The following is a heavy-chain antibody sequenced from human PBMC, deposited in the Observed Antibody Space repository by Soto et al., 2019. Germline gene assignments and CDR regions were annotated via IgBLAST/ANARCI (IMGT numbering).Heavy chain of an antibody. V-gene: IGHV4-39*01. D-gene: IGHD1-26*01. Sequence: PSETLSLTCTVSGGSISSSSYYWGWIRQPPGKGLEWIGSIYYSGSTYYNPSLKSRVTISVDTSKNQFSLKLSSVTAADTAVYYCARPRGEWELQVWDRRCLICNWFDPWGQGTLVTAPQ. CDR2: IYYSGST. CDR3: ARPRGEWELQVWDRRCLICNWFDP. J-gene: IGHJ5*02. CDR1: GGSISSSSYY.